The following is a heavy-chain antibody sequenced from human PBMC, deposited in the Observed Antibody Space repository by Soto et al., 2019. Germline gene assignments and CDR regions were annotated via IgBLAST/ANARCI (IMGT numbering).Heavy chain of an antibody. CDR2: INHRGST. CDR1: GGSLSDYF. Sequence: SETLSLTXVVSGGSLSDYFWSWIRQPPGMGLEWIGEINHRGSTNYNPSLKSRVTISVDTSKNQFSLKLSSVTAADTAVYYCARGYYDFWSGYYRWFDPWGQGTLVTVSS. CDR3: ARGYYDFWSGYYRWFDP. V-gene: IGHV4-34*01. J-gene: IGHJ5*02. D-gene: IGHD3-3*01.